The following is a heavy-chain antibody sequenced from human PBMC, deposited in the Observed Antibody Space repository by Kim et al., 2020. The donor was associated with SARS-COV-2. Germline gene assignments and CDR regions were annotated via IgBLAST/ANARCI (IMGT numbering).Heavy chain of an antibody. V-gene: IGHV4-34*01. CDR3: ARPGYGSGSYYSS. Sequence: YNQSLKSRVTISVDTAKNQFSLKLSCVTAADTAVYYCARPGYGSGSYYSSWGQGTLVTVSS. J-gene: IGHJ5*02. D-gene: IGHD3-10*01.